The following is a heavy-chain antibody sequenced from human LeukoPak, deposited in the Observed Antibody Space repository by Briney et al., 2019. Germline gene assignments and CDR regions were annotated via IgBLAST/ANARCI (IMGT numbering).Heavy chain of an antibody. D-gene: IGHD5-12*01. CDR3: TREARAGNWFDP. CDR2: INPDSGGT. V-gene: IGHV1-2*02. Sequence: ASVKVSCKASGYSFSDYYINWVRQAPGQGPEWMGWINPDSGGTNYAQKLQGRVTMTRDTSVTTVYTELSRLRFDDTAVFYCTREARAGNWFDPWGQGTLVTVS. J-gene: IGHJ5*02. CDR1: GYSFSDYY.